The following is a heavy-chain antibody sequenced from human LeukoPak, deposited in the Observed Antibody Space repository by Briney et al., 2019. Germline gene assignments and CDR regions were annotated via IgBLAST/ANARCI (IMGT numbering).Heavy chain of an antibody. V-gene: IGHV3-11*01. CDR1: GFTFSDYY. Sequence: GGSLRLSCAASGFTFSDYYMSWIRQAPGKGLEWVSYISSSGSTIYYADSVKGRFTISRDKSKNTLYLQMNSLRAEDTALYYCAKDLPDSRESLTGHWFDPWGQGTLVTVSS. J-gene: IGHJ5*02. CDR3: AKDLPDSRESLTGHWFDP. D-gene: IGHD3-10*01. CDR2: ISSSGSTI.